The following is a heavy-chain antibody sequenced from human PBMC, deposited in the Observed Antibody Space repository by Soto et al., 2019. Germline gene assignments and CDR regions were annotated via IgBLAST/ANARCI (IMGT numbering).Heavy chain of an antibody. J-gene: IGHJ5*02. CDR3: ARDSLMGEYSSASWWFDP. CDR2: ITTSSTYI. V-gene: IGHV3-21*01. Sequence: EVELVESGGGLVKPGGSLRLSCAASGFAFSSYTMNWVRQSPGKGLEWISSITTSSTYIKYADSVKGRFTISRDNAKNSLFLQMNSLRAEATAVYYCARDSLMGEYSSASWWFDPWCQGTLFTVSS. CDR1: GFAFSSYT. D-gene: IGHD6-6*01.